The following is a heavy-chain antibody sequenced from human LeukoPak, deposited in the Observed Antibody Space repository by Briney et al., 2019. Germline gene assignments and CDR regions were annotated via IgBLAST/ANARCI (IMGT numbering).Heavy chain of an antibody. Sequence: GGSLRLSCAASGFTFSSYGMHWVRQAPGKGLEWVAVIWYDGSNKYYADSVKGRFTISRDNSKNTLYLQMNSLRAEDTAVYYCAREVRGSGRYFDYWGQGTLVTVSS. CDR1: GFTFSSYG. CDR3: AREVRGSGRYFDY. J-gene: IGHJ4*02. CDR2: IWYDGSNK. V-gene: IGHV3-33*01. D-gene: IGHD3-10*01.